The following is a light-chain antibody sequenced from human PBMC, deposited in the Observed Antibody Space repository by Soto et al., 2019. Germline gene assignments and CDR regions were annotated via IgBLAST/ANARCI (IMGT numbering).Light chain of an antibody. CDR2: DVS. CDR1: SSDVGGYNY. CDR3: SSHTSSSTSYV. V-gene: IGLV2-14*01. J-gene: IGLJ1*01. Sequence: QSVLTQPASVSGSPGQSITISCTGTSSDVGGYNYVSWYQQHPGKDPKLMIYDVSNRPSGVSNRFSGSKSGNTASLTISGLQAEDEADYYCSSHTSSSTSYVSGTGTKVTVL.